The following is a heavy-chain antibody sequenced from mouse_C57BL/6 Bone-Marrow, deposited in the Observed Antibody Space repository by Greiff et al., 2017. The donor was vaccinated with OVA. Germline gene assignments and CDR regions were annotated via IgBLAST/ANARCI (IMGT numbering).Heavy chain of an antibody. J-gene: IGHJ3*01. CDR1: GYTFTSYW. CDR3: AREPSGSSYEFAY. D-gene: IGHD1-1*01. V-gene: IGHV1-59*01. CDR2: IDPSDSYT. Sequence: QVQLQQPGAELVRPGTSVKLSCKASGYTFTSYWMHWVKQRPGQGLEWIGVIDPSDSYTNYNQKFKRKATLTVDTSSSTAYMQLSSLTSEDSAVYYCAREPSGSSYEFAYWGQGTLVTVSA.